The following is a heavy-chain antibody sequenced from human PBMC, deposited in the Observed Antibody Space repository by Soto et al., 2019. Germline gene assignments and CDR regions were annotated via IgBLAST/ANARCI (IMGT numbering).Heavy chain of an antibody. Sequence: SATLSLTCSVYGGSFSGYYWSWIRQPPGKGLEWIGEINHSGSTNYNPSLKSRVTISVDTSKNQFSLKMTSVAAADTAMYYCARGIAMKLGVHSEASDNYYLDACGTGTPVTVS. V-gene: IGHV4-34*01. CDR3: ARGIAMKLGVHSEASDNYYLDA. CDR2: INHSGST. D-gene: IGHD2-2*01. J-gene: IGHJ6*03. CDR1: GGSFSGYY.